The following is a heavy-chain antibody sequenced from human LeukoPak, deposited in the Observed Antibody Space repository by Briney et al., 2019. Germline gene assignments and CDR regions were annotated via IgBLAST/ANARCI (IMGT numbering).Heavy chain of an antibody. V-gene: IGHV4-59*08. CDR2: IYYSGST. CDR3: ARLHRSHFDY. Sequence: SETLSLTCTVSGGSISSYYWSWIRQPPGKGLEWIGYIYYSGSTNYNPSLKSRVTISVDTSKNQFSLKLSSVTAADTAVYYCARLHRSHFDYWGQGTLVTVSS. J-gene: IGHJ4*02. CDR1: GGSISSYY.